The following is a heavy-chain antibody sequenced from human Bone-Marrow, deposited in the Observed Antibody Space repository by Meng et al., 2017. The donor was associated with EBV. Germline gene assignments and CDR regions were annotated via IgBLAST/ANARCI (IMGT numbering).Heavy chain of an antibody. CDR3: ASESGRGFTPDY. V-gene: IGHV1-69*01. J-gene: IGHJ4*02. Sequence: QGQVLELGAEVKKPGSSVKVSCRTSGGPFRSDAVSWVGQDPGQGLEWMGGLIPMVGAPHYAQKFQGRVTIIADESTSTHSMELNSLRSEDTAMYYCASESGRGFTPDYWGQGTLVTVSS. CDR1: GGPFRSDA. D-gene: IGHD3-10*01. CDR2: LIPMVGAP.